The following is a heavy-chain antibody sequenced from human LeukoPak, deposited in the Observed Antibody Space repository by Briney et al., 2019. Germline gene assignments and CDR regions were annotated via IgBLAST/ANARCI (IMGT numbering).Heavy chain of an antibody. CDR3: ARDDLDIVVVPAAMRYYYYYYMDV. CDR2: IKQDGSEK. D-gene: IGHD2-2*03. Sequence: GGSLRLSCAASGFTFSSYWMSWVRQAPGKGLEWVANIKQDGSEKYYVDSVKGRFTISRDNAKNSLYLQMNSLRAEDTAVYYCARDDLDIVVVPAAMRYYYYYYMDVWGKGTMVTVSS. V-gene: IGHV3-7*01. J-gene: IGHJ6*03. CDR1: GFTFSSYW.